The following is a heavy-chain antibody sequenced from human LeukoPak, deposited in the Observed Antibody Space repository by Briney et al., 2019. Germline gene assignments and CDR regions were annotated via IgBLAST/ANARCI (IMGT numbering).Heavy chain of an antibody. V-gene: IGHV3-30*18. D-gene: IGHD6-19*01. CDR1: GFTFRAYG. Sequence: GRSLRLSCAASGFTFRAYGLHWVRQAPGKGLEWVSIISCDGSNQYYADSVNGRFTISRDNSKNTLYLQMNSLTAEDTAVYYSAKEEQSLGAFDYWGKGTLVTVS. J-gene: IGHJ4*02. CDR3: AKEEQSLGAFDY. CDR2: ISCDGSNQ.